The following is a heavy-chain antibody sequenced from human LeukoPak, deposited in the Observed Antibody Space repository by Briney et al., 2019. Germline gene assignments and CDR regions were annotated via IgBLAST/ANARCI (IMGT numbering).Heavy chain of an antibody. CDR2: ISGSGGST. CDR3: ARDRPSLHCSSTSCYDAY. Sequence: GGSLRLSCAASGFTFSSYAMSWVRQAPGKGLEWVSAISGSGGSTYYADSVKGRFTISRDNSKNTLYLQMNSLRAEDTAVYYCARDRPSLHCSSTSCYDAYWGQGTLVTVSS. D-gene: IGHD2-2*01. V-gene: IGHV3-23*01. J-gene: IGHJ4*02. CDR1: GFTFSSYA.